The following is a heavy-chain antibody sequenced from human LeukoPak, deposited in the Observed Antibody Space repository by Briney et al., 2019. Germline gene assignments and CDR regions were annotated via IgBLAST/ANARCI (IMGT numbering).Heavy chain of an antibody. V-gene: IGHV3-23*01. CDR3: AKDQSPRVYGGNWFDP. D-gene: IGHD2/OR15-2a*01. Sequence: GGSLRLSCAASGFTFSSYAMSWVRQAPGKGLEWVSAISGSGGSTYYADSVKGRFTISRDNSKNTLYLQMNSLRAEDTAVYYCAKDQSPRVYGGNWFDPWGQGTLVTVSS. CDR2: ISGSGGST. J-gene: IGHJ5*02. CDR1: GFTFSSYA.